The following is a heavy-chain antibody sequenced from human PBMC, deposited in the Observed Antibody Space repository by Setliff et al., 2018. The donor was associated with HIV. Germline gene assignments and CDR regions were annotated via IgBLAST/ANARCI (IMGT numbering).Heavy chain of an antibody. D-gene: IGHD5-12*01. J-gene: IGHJ3*02. CDR1: GGSISSHY. Sequence: SETLSLTCTVSGGSISSHYWCWIRQPPGKGLEWIGYIYYSGSNDCNPSLKNRVTVSIDTSKNQVSLKLSSVTAADTAMYYCAREMATRFDAFDIWGQGTKVTVSS. CDR3: AREMATRFDAFDI. V-gene: IGHV4-59*11. CDR2: IYYSGSN.